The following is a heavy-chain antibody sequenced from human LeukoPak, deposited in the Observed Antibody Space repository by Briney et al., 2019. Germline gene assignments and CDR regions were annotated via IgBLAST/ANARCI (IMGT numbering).Heavy chain of an antibody. CDR2: IISFFGAA. D-gene: IGHD2-2*01. CDR1: GGTFNSSG. J-gene: IGHJ6*02. V-gene: IGHV1-69*13. Sequence: SVKVSCKASGGTFNSSGISWVRQAPGQGLEWMGGIISFFGAAHYIQKFQGRLTITADESTSTAYMELSSLTSEDTAVYYCARQYVYYYYYYGMDVWGQGTTVTVSS. CDR3: ARQYVYYYYYYGMDV.